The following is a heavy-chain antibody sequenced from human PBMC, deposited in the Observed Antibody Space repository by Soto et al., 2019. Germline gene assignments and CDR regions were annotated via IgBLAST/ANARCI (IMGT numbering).Heavy chain of an antibody. D-gene: IGHD3-22*01. CDR3: ARERSRYDRSGYYRPDY. J-gene: IGHJ4*02. CDR1: GDTFSSYA. CDR2: IIPILGTP. V-gene: IGHV1-69*10. Sequence: ASVKVSCKAPGDTFSSYAISWVRQAPGQGLEWMGGIIPILGTPTYAQKFQGRVTITADKSTSTAYMELSSLRSEDTAVYYCARERSRYDRSGYYRPDYWGQGTLVTVSS.